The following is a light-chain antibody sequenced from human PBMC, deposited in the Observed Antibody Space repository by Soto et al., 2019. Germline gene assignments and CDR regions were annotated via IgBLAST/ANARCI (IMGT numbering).Light chain of an antibody. CDR2: DTS. CDR3: QQYNQGPPLT. V-gene: IGKV3D-15*01. J-gene: IGKJ4*01. CDR1: QRVSRD. Sequence: EIVMTQSPAALSXSPXXXXTXXXRASQRVSRDLAWYQQKPGQAPRLLIYDTSTRATGVPARFSGSGSGTEFTLTISDLQSEDFAVYYCQQYNQGPPLTFGGGGNEDIK.